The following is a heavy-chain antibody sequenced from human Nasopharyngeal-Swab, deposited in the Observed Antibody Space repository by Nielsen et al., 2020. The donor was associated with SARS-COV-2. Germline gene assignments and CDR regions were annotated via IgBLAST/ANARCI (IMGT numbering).Heavy chain of an antibody. CDR1: GFTFNSYG. CDR2: ISGSTGTI. CDR3: ARTRYCSSGSCYMDV. V-gene: IGHV3-48*01. Sequence: GESLKISCAASGFTFNSYGMNWVRQAPGKGLQWVSYISGSTGTIYYADSVKGRFTISRDNAKKTLYLQMNSLRAEDTAVYYCARTRYCSSGSCYMDVWGKGTTVTVSS. J-gene: IGHJ6*03. D-gene: IGHD2-15*01.